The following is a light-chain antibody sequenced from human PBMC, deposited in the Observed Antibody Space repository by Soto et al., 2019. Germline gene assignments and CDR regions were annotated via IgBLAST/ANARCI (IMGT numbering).Light chain of an antibody. V-gene: IGKV3-20*01. CDR3: QQYGSSPSCT. J-gene: IGKJ1*01. Sequence: EIVLTQSPGTLSLSPGEKATISCRASQSVSSSYLAWYQQKPGQAPRLLIYGASSRATGIPDRFSGSGSGTDFTLTISRLEPEDFAVYYCQQYGSSPSCTFGQGTKVDIK. CDR2: GAS. CDR1: QSVSSSY.